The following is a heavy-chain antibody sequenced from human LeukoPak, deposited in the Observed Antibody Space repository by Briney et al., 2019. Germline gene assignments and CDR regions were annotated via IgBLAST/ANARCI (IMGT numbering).Heavy chain of an antibody. V-gene: IGHV4-59*01. CDR1: GGSISSYY. CDR3: ARWAWSGSGSYYNAGYNWFDP. D-gene: IGHD3-10*01. CDR2: ISYSGNT. Sequence: SETLSLTCTVSGGSISSYYWSWIRQAPGKGLEWIGYISYSGNTNYNPSLKSRVTISVDTSKNQFSLKLSSVTAADTAVYYCARWAWSGSGSYYNAGYNWFDPWGQGTLVTVSS. J-gene: IGHJ5*02.